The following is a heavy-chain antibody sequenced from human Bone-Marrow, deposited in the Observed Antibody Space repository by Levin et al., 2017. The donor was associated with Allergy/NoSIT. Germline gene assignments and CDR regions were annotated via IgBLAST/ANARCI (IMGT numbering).Heavy chain of an antibody. D-gene: IGHD3/OR15-3a*01. J-gene: IGHJ5*02. V-gene: IGHV3-49*03. Sequence: GESLKISCTVSGFSFDDYYVVWFRQAPGKGLEWVGFFRSNAYGGTTEYGASVKGRFTISRDESKSTAYLQMNSLQSEDTAVYYCSRMRFGLNYFDTWGQGTLVTVSS. CDR3: SRMRFGLNYFDT. CDR1: GFSFDDYY. CDR2: FRSNAYGGTT.